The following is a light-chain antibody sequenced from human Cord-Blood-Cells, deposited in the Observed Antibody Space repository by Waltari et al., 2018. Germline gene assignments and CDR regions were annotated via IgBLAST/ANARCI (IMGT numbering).Light chain of an antibody. J-gene: IGKJ2*01. CDR3: QQSYSTPYT. V-gene: IGKV1-39*01. Sequence: DIQMTQSPSSLSASVGDTVTITCRASQSISSYLNWYQQKHGKAPKPLIYAASSLQSGVRSWFSGSGSGTDFPLTISSLRPEGFATYYGQQSYSTPYTCGQGTKLEIK. CDR2: AAS. CDR1: QSISSY.